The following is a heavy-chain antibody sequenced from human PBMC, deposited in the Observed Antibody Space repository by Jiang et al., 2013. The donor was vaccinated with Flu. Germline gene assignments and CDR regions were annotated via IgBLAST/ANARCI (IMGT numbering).Heavy chain of an antibody. J-gene: IGHJ4*02. D-gene: IGHD6-13*01. Sequence: KPTQTLTLTCTFSGFSLSTSGVGVGWIRQPPGKALEWLALIYWDDDKRYSPSLKSRLTITKDTSKNQVVLTMTNMDPVDTATYYCAHTSLFGQQLVRWDFDYWGQGTLVTVSS. V-gene: IGHV2-5*02. CDR2: IYWDDDK. CDR1: GFSLSTSGVG. CDR3: AHTSLFGQQLVRWDFDY.